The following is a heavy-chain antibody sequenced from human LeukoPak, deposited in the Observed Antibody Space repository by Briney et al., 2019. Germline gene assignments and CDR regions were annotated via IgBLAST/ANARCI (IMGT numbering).Heavy chain of an antibody. D-gene: IGHD6-13*01. Sequence: ASVKVSCKASGYTFTGYYMHWVRQAPGQGLEWMGWINPNSGGTNYAQKFQGRVTTTRDTSISTAYMELRSLRSDDTAVYYCARGITAAFDYWGQGTLVTVSS. CDR3: ARGITAAFDY. CDR2: INPNSGGT. J-gene: IGHJ4*02. V-gene: IGHV1-2*02. CDR1: GYTFTGYY.